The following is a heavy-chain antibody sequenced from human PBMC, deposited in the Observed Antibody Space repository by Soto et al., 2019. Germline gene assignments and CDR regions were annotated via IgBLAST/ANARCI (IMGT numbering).Heavy chain of an antibody. CDR2: ISGMGGST. V-gene: IGHV3-23*01. CDR3: AKSVVPAAIGDYYYYGMDV. J-gene: IGHJ6*02. Sequence: EVQLLESGGGLVQPGGSLRLSCAASGFTFSSYAMSWVRQAPGKGLEWVSAISGMGGSTYYADSGKGRFTISIDNSKKTLYLQMNSLRAEDTAVYYCAKSVVPAAIGDYYYYGMDVWGQGTTVTVSS. CDR1: GFTFSSYA. D-gene: IGHD2-2*02.